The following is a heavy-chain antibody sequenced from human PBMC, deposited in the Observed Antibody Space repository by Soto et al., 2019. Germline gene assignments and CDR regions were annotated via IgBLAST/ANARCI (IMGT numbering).Heavy chain of an antibody. CDR2: ISVSGGST. V-gene: IGHV3-23*01. CDR1: GFTFSSYA. Sequence: GGSLRLSCAASGFTFSSYAMSWVRQAPGKGLEWVSAISVSGGSTYYADSVKGRFTISRDNSKNTLYLQMNSLRAEDTAVYYCAKAELELLVGWFDPWGQGTLVTVSS. D-gene: IGHD1-7*01. CDR3: AKAELELLVGWFDP. J-gene: IGHJ5*02.